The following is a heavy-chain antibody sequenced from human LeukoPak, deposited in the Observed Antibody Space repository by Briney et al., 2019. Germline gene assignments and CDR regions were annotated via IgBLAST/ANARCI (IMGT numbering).Heavy chain of an antibody. CDR2: ISAYNGNT. Sequence: ASVKVSCKASGYTFTSYGISWVRQAPGQGLEWMGWISAYNGNTNYAQKLQGRVTMTTDTSTSTAYMELRSLRSDDTAVYYCARAMYYYDSSGYPQYYFDYWGQGTLVTVSS. V-gene: IGHV1-18*01. CDR1: GYTFTSYG. J-gene: IGHJ4*02. D-gene: IGHD3-22*01. CDR3: ARAMYYYDSSGYPQYYFDY.